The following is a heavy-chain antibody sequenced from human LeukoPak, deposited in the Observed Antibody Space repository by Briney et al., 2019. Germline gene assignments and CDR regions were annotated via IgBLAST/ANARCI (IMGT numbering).Heavy chain of an antibody. CDR1: GYFFTSYW. V-gene: IGHV5-51*01. J-gene: IGHJ4*02. D-gene: IGHD3-10*01. Sequence: GESLQISCKGSGYFFTSYWIGWGRQMPGKGPEGMGIIYPGDSDTRYSASFEGQVTISADKSISTAYLQWSSLKASDTAMYYCAKGYYYGSGSYLDYWGQGTLVTVSS. CDR2: IYPGDSDT. CDR3: AKGYYYGSGSYLDY.